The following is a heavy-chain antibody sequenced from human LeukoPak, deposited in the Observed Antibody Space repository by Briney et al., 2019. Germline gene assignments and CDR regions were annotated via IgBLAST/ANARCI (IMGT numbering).Heavy chain of an antibody. J-gene: IGHJ4*02. D-gene: IGHD3-10*01. CDR2: INPNSGGT. CDR3: ARGITMVRGVIDDY. CDR1: GYTFTSYY. Sequence: ASVKVSCKASGYTFTSYYMHWVRQAPGQGLEWMGWINPNSGGTNYAQKFQGRVTMTRDTSISTAYMELSRLRSDDTAVYYCARGITMVRGVIDDYWGQGTLVTVSS. V-gene: IGHV1-2*02.